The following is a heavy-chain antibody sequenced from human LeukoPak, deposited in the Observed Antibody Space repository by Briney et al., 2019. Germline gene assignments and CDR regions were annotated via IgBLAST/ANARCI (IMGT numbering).Heavy chain of an antibody. V-gene: IGHV3-33*01. J-gene: IGHJ6*02. CDR1: GFTFSSYA. D-gene: IGHD2-8*01. Sequence: PGGSLRLSCAASGFTFSSYAMHWVRQAPGKGLEWVAVIWYDGSNKYYADSVKGRFTISRDHSKNTLYLQMKSLRAEGTAVYYCAREGRGVSVGMDVWGQGTTVTVSS. CDR2: IWYDGSNK. CDR3: AREGRGVSVGMDV.